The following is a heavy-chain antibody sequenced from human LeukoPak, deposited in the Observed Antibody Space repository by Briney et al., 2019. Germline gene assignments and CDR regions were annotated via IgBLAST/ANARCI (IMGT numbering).Heavy chain of an antibody. J-gene: IGHJ4*02. CDR2: IIPIFVTA. CDR1: GGTFSSYA. Sequence: ASVKVSCKASGGTFSSYAISWVRQAPGQGLEWMGRIIPIFVTANYAQKFQGRVTITTDESTSTAYMELSSLRSEDTAVYYCARSGGVKRTLPDYWGQGTLVTVSS. CDR3: ARSGGVKRTLPDY. V-gene: IGHV1-69*05. D-gene: IGHD3-16*01.